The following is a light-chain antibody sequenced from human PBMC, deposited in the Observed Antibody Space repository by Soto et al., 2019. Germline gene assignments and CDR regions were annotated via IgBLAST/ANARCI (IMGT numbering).Light chain of an antibody. CDR2: ENN. CDR3: GTWDSSVSVYV. V-gene: IGLV1-51*01. Sequence: QSVLTQPPSVSAAPGQMITISCSGSSSTIGSNYASWYQQLPGTAPKLLIYENNKRPSGISDRFSGSKSGTSATLGIAGLQTGDEADYYCGTWDSSVSVYVFGTGTKLTVL. CDR1: SSTIGSNY. J-gene: IGLJ1*01.